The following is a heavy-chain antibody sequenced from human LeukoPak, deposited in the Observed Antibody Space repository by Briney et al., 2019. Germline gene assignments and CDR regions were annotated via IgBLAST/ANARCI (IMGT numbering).Heavy chain of an antibody. Sequence: SQTLSLTCTVSGGSISSGGYYWSWIRQHPGKGLEWIGYIYYSGSTYYNPSLKSRVTISVDTSKNQFSLKLSSVTAADTAVYYCARAIADSSSWYPTMKNWFDPWGQGTLVTVSS. J-gene: IGHJ5*02. V-gene: IGHV4-31*03. CDR1: GGSISSGGYY. CDR2: IYYSGST. CDR3: ARAIADSSSWYPTMKNWFDP. D-gene: IGHD6-13*01.